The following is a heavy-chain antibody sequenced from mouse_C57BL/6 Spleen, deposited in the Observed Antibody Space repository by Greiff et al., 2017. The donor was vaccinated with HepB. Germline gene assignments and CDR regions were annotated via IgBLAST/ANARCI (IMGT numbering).Heavy chain of an antibody. J-gene: IGHJ1*03. Sequence: EVHLVESGGGLVKPGGSLKLSCAASGFTFSSYAMSWVRQTPEKRLEWVATISDGGSYTYYPDNVKGRFTISRDNAKNNLYLQMSHLKSEDTAMYYCAPYSNYRYFDVWGTGTTVTVSS. CDR3: APYSNYRYFDV. V-gene: IGHV5-4*01. CDR1: GFTFSSYA. D-gene: IGHD2-5*01. CDR2: ISDGGSYT.